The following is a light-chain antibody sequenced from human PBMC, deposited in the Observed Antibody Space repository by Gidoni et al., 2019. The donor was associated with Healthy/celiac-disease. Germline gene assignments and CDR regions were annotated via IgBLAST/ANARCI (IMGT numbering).Light chain of an antibody. CDR2: GAS. J-gene: IGKJ2*01. Sequence: EIVMTQSPATLSVSPGERATLSCRASQSVSSNLAWYQQKPGQAPRLLIYGASTRATGIPARFSGSGSGTEFTLTISSLQSEDFAVYYCQQYNNWPRQVYTFXXXTKLEIK. CDR1: QSVSSN. V-gene: IGKV3-15*01. CDR3: QQYNNWPRQVYT.